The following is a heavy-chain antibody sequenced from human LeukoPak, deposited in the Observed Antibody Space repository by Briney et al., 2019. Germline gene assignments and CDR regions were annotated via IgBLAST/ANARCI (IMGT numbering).Heavy chain of an antibody. D-gene: IGHD3-10*01. CDR2: ISSSSSYI. CDR3: AREDSYYYGSGSYPFDY. V-gene: IGHV3-21*01. Sequence: GGSLRLSCAASGFTFSSYSMNWVRQTPGKGLEWVSSISSSSSYIYYADSVKGRFTISRDNAKNSLYLQMNSLRAEDTAVYYCAREDSYYYGSGSYPFDYWGQGTLVTVSS. CDR1: GFTFSSYS. J-gene: IGHJ4*02.